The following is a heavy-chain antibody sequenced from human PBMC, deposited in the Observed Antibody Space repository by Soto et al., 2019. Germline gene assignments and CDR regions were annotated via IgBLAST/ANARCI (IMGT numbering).Heavy chain of an antibody. CDR1: GGSISSGGYY. CDR3: ARVGHSSSSVRSTMVRGAIDY. J-gene: IGHJ4*02. Sequence: QVQLQESGPGLVKPSQTLSLTCTVSGGSISSGGYYWSWIRQHPGKGLEWIGYIYYSGSTYYNPYLKSRVTIPVDTSKNQFSLKLSSVTAADTAVYYCARVGHSSSSVRSTMVRGAIDYWGQGTLVTVCS. V-gene: IGHV4-31*03. D-gene: IGHD3-10*01. CDR2: IYYSGST.